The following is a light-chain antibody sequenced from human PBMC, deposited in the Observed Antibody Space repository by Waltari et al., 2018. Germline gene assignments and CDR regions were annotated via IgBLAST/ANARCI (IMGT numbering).Light chain of an antibody. V-gene: IGLV3-10*01. J-gene: IGLJ2*01. CDR3: YSTDSSGNHRV. Sequence: SYELTQPPSVSVSPGQTARITCSGDALPKKYAYWYQQKSGQAPMLVLYDDSKRPSGIPERFSGSSSGTMATLTISGAQVEDEADYYCYSTDSSGNHRVFGGGTKVTVL. CDR1: ALPKKY. CDR2: DDS.